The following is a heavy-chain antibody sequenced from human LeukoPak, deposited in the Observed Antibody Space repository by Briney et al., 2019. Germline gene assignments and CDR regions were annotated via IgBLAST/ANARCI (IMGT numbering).Heavy chain of an antibody. CDR3: ARAIAAAGGAFDP. Sequence: SETLSLTCTVFGDSVSSSNYYWAWFRQPPGKGLDWIGSLYYDGRTYYSPSLESRVTVSVDTSKNQFSLKLSSVTAADTAVYYCARAIAAAGGAFDPWGQGTLVTVSS. V-gene: IGHV4-39*07. CDR2: LYYDGRT. D-gene: IGHD6-13*01. J-gene: IGHJ5*02. CDR1: GDSVSSSNYY.